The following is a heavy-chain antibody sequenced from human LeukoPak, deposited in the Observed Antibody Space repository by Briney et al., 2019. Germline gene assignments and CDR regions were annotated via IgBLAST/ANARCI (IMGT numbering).Heavy chain of an antibody. D-gene: IGHD6-19*01. Sequence: PSETLSLTCTVSGYSIISGFHWGWIRQPPGRGLEGIGSMYHGGSTSYNPSLKSRGTISVDTSKNQFSLKVSSVTAADTAVYYCARVRYSSGWIDYWGQGTLVAVSS. CDR3: ARVRYSSGWIDY. CDR1: GYSIISGFH. CDR2: MYHGGST. V-gene: IGHV4-38-2*02. J-gene: IGHJ4*02.